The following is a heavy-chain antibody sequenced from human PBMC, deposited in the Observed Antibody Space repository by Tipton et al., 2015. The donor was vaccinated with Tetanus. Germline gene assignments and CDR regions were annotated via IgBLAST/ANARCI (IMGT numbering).Heavy chain of an antibody. CDR1: GDSLRAGDRN. CDR3: ARANYDFPNKGPFDF. V-gene: IGHV4-61*08. J-gene: IGHJ4*02. D-gene: IGHD3-3*01. CDR2: LSSSGST. Sequence: TLSLTCSVSGDSLRAGDRNWSWIRQPPGKGLEWLAFLSSSGSTNSDYFLKSRITISRDTSKNQYSLKLSSVTPADTAVYFCARANYDFPNKGPFDFWGQGILVVVSS.